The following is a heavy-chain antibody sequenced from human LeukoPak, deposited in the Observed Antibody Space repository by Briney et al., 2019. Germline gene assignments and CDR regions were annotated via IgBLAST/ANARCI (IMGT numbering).Heavy chain of an antibody. Sequence: GESLKISCQAFGRNFSRHWIAWVRQLPGKGLQWLGIIFPADSDTSVSPSFQGQVTLSVDRSINTAYLQWSSLKASDTAMYYCARLLIHGRRNYYYYMDVWGKGTAVTVSS. V-gene: IGHV5-51*01. D-gene: IGHD5-18*01. CDR3: ARLLIHGRRNYYYYMDV. J-gene: IGHJ6*03. CDR1: GRNFSRHW. CDR2: IFPADSDT.